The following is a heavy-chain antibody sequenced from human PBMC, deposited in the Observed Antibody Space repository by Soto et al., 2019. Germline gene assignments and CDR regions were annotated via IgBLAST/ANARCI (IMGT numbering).Heavy chain of an antibody. V-gene: IGHV4-4*02. J-gene: IGHJ6*02. CDR3: ARVVGGYYYGMEV. CDR2: IYHSGST. D-gene: IGHD2-2*01. CDR1: GGSISSSNW. Sequence: QVQLQESGPGLVKPSGTLSLTCAVSGGSISSSNWWSWVRQPPGKGLEWIGEIYHSGSTNYNPSLRGRVTISVDKSKNQFSLKLSSVTAADTAVYYCARVVGGYYYGMEVWGQGATVTVSS.